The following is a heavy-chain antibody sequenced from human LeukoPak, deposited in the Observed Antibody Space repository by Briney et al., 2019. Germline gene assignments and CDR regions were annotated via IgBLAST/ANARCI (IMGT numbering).Heavy chain of an antibody. CDR3: GRGSGVADY. J-gene: IGHJ4*02. CDR2: INSDGSSI. CDR1: GFTFSRYW. D-gene: IGHD7-27*01. V-gene: IGHV3-74*03. Sequence: GGSLRLSCVASGFTFSRYWMHWVRQAPGKGLVWVSRINSDGSSITCADSVKGRFTISRDNAKNTLYLQMTSLRVEDTAVYYCGRGSGVADYWGQGALVTVSS.